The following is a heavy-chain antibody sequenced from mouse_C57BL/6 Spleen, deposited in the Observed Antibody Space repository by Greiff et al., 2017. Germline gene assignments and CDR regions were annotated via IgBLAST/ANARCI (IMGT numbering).Heavy chain of an antibody. V-gene: IGHV5-4*01. D-gene: IGHD1-1*01. CDR2: ISDGGSYT. J-gene: IGHJ2*01. CDR1: GFTFSSYA. Sequence: EVQRVESGGGLVKPGGSLKLSCAASGFTFSSYAMSWVRQTPEKRLEWVATISDGGSYTYYPDNVKGRFTISRDNAKNNLYLQMSHLKSEDTAMYYCARGATVVAYFDYWGQGTTLTVSS. CDR3: ARGATVVAYFDY.